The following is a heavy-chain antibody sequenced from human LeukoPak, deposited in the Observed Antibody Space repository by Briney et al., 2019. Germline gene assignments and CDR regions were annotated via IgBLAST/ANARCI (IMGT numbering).Heavy chain of an antibody. CDR1: GFTFSNYA. V-gene: IGHV3-23*01. CDR3: AKDFQGEGPYNWFDP. J-gene: IGHJ5*02. CDR2: ISGSGGST. Sequence: GGSLRLSCAASGFTFSNYAMSWVRQAPGKGLEWVSAISGSGGSTYYADSVKGRFTISRDNSKNTLYLQMNSLRAEDTAVYYCAKDFQGEGPYNWFDPWGQGTLVTVSS. D-gene: IGHD3-10*01.